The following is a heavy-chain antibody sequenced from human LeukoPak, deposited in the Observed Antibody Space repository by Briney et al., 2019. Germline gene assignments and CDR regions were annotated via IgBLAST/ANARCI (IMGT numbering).Heavy chain of an antibody. CDR2: MNPNSGNT. V-gene: IGHV1-8*01. Sequence: ASVKVSCKASGYTFTSYEINWVRQATGQGLEWMGWMNPNSGNTGYAQKFQGRVTMTRNTSISTAYMELSSLRSEDTAVYYCARVLWFGEFYYYGMDVWGQGTTVTVSS. D-gene: IGHD3-10*01. CDR1: GYTFTSYE. J-gene: IGHJ6*02. CDR3: ARVLWFGEFYYYGMDV.